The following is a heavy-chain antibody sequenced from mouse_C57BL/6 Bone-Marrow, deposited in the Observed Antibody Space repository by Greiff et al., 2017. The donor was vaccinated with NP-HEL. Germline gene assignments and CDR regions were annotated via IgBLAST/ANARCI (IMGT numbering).Heavy chain of an antibody. J-gene: IGHJ3*01. CDR1: GFTFSSYA. CDR2: ISDGGSYT. CDR3: ARDGYDYAWFAY. D-gene: IGHD2-4*01. V-gene: IGHV5-4*01. Sequence: EVQVVESGGGLVKPGGSLKLSCAASGFTFSSYAMSWVRQTPEKRLEWVATISDGGSYTYYPDNVKGRFTISRDNAKNNLYLQMSHLKSEDTAMYYCARDGYDYAWFAYWGQGTLVTVSA.